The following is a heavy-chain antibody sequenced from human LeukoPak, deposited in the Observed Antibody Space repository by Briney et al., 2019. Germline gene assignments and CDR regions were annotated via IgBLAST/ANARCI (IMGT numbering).Heavy chain of an antibody. V-gene: IGHV1-18*01. CDR3: ARDPVEAAAGNNWFDP. Sequence: EASVKVSCKASGYTFTSYGISWVRQAPGQGLEWMGWISAYNGNTNYAQKLQGRVTMTTDTSTSTAYMELRSLRSDDTAVYYCARDPVEAAAGNNWFDPWGQGTLVTVSS. J-gene: IGHJ5*02. CDR2: ISAYNGNT. D-gene: IGHD6-13*01. CDR1: GYTFTSYG.